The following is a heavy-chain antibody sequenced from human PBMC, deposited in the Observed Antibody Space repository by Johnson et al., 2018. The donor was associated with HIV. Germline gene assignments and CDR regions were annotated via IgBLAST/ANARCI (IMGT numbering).Heavy chain of an antibody. CDR1: GFTVSSNY. J-gene: IGHJ3*02. D-gene: IGHD3-22*01. V-gene: IGHV3-74*01. Sequence: VQLVESGGGLIQPGGSLRLSCAASGFTVSSNYMSWVRQAPGKGLEWVSRIKSDGSYTSYADSVKGRFTISSDNAKNTLYLQMDSLRAEDTAVYYCAKDLVVINVRYAFHIWGQGTMVTVSS. CDR2: IKSDGSYT. CDR3: AKDLVVINVRYAFHI.